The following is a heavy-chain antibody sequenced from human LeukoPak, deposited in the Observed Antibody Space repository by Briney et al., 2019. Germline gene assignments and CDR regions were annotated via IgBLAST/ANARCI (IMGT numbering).Heavy chain of an antibody. CDR1: GYTFTGYH. CDR2: INPYSGDT. J-gene: IGHJ4*02. Sequence: ASVKVSCKASGYTFTGYHVHWVRQAPGQGPEWMGRINPYSGDTNFAQKFQGRVTMTRDTSITTAYMDLSSLTPDDTAVYFCARDQGSLTRSWYTGYWGQGTQVTVSS. V-gene: IGHV1-2*06. CDR3: ARDQGSLTRSWYTGY. D-gene: IGHD6-13*01.